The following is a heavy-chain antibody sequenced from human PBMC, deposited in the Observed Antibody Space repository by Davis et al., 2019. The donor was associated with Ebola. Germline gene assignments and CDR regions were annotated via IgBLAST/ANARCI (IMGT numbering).Heavy chain of an antibody. D-gene: IGHD1-1*01. CDR3: AKDPTGHGSGNDY. Sequence: GESLKISCAASGFTVSSNYMHWVRQAPGKGLDWVAFIWYDGRNTHYVDSVKGRFTVSRDNSKNTMYLQMNNLRLEDTAMYYCAKDPTGHGSGNDYWGQGTLVTVSS. CDR1: GFTVSSNY. J-gene: IGHJ4*02. V-gene: IGHV3-30*02. CDR2: IWYDGRNT.